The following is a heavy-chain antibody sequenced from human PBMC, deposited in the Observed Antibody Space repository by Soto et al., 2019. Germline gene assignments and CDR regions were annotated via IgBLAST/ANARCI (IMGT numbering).Heavy chain of an antibody. J-gene: IGHJ3*02. V-gene: IGHV3-43*02. CDR2: ISGDGGST. D-gene: IGHD6-6*01. CDR1: GFTFDDYA. CDR3: AKDMSIAARPNAFDI. Sequence: GGSLRLSSAASGFTFDDYAMHWVRQAPGKGLEWVSLISGDGGSTYYADSVKGRFTISRDNSKNSLYLQMNSLRTEDTALYYCAKDMSIAARPNAFDIWGQGTMVTVSS.